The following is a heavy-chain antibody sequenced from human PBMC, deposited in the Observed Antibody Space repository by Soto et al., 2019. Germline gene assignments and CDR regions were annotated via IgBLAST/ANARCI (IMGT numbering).Heavy chain of an antibody. CDR1: GYTFSNYG. D-gene: IGHD2-2*01. Sequence: QVQLVQSGGEVKRPGASVKVSCKTSGYTFSNYGITWVRQAPGPPLEWLGWISLYSDGTNYAQKFQGRVSMTTDTYTTTAYMELRSLRSDDTAVYYCARVVPGAEAWFGPWGQGTLVTVSS. J-gene: IGHJ5*02. CDR2: ISLYSDGT. CDR3: ARVVPGAEAWFGP. V-gene: IGHV1-18*01.